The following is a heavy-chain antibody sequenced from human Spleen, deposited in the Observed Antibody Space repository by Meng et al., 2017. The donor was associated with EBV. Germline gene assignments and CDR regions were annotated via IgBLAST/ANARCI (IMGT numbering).Heavy chain of an antibody. D-gene: IGHD6-19*01. CDR1: GYSICSFYY. V-gene: IGHV4-39*01. J-gene: IGHJ5*02. CDR2: VHYTGST. CDR3: ARPFPSWQSPRLDPFGA. Sequence: QLQLRESGPGQVKPSETLSLHFTVSGYSICSFYYWGWIRQPPGRGLEWIGSVHYTGSTYYSPSLKSRVTVSVDTSKNQFSLRLTSVTAADTAVYYCARPFPSWQSPRLDPFGAWGQGTLVTVSS.